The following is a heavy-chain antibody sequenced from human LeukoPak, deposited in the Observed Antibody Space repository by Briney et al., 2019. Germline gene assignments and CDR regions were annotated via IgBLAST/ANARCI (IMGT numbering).Heavy chain of an antibody. V-gene: IGHV3-66*01. CDR2: IYSGGTT. D-gene: IGHD5-24*01. J-gene: IGHJ4*02. CDR3: ARASRLELARMFDY. Sequence: PGGYLRFSSAASGFTVCNNYMRWLPPAPGVGLEGGSDIYSGGTTFYADSVKGRFTISRDDFKTTTILQINLLRAEATAVYYCARASRLELARMFDYWGQGTLVTVSS. CDR1: GFTVCNNY.